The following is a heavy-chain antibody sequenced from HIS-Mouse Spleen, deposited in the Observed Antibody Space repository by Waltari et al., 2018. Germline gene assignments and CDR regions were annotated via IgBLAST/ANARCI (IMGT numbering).Heavy chain of an antibody. CDR3: ARSPYYDFWSGYSDNWFDP. CDR1: GGSISSGGYY. V-gene: IGHV4-31*03. D-gene: IGHD3-3*01. Sequence: QVQLQESGPGLVKPSQTLSLTCTVSGGSISSGGYYWSWIRQHPGTGLGWIGYIYYSGSTYNTPSLKSRVTISVDTSKNQFSLKLGSVTAADTAVYYCARSPYYDFWSGYSDNWFDPWGQGTLVTVSS. CDR2: IYYSGST. J-gene: IGHJ5*02.